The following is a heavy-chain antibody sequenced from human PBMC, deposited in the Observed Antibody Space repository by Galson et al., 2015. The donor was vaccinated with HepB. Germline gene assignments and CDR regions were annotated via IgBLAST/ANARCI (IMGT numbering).Heavy chain of an antibody. J-gene: IGHJ3*02. V-gene: IGHV3-9*01. CDR1: GFTFDDYA. CDR2: ISWNSGSI. CDR3: AKEAGTHDILTGDAFDI. Sequence: SLRLSCAASGFTFDDYAMHWVRQAPGKGLEWVSGISWNSGSIGYADSVKGRFTISRDNAKNSLYLQMNSLRAEDTALYYCAKEAGTHDILTGDAFDIWGQGTMVTVSS. D-gene: IGHD3-9*01.